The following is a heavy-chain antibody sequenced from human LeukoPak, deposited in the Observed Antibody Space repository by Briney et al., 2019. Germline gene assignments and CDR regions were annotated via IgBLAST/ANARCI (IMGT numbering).Heavy chain of an antibody. CDR1: GGSISSGGYY. Sequence: PSETLSLTCTVSGGSISSGGYYWSWIRQHPGKGLEWIGYIYYSGSTYYNPSLKSRVTISVDTSKNQFSLKLNSVTAADTAVYYCARAGVKEYYYGLFDSWGQGTLVTVSS. CDR3: ARAGVKEYYYGLFDS. D-gene: IGHD3-10*01. V-gene: IGHV4-31*03. J-gene: IGHJ4*02. CDR2: IYYSGST.